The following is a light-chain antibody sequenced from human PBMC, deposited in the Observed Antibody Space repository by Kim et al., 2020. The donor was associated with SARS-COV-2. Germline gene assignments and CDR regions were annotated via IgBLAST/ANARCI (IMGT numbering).Light chain of an antibody. V-gene: IGLV3-19*01. Sequence: SSELPQDPAVSVALGQTVRITCQGDSLRSYFASWYQQKPGQAPVLVIYGKNNRPSGIPDRFSGSSSGNTASLTITGAQADDEADYYCNSRDSSGNHRLFG. CDR3: NSRDSSGNHRL. J-gene: IGLJ2*01. CDR1: SLRSYF. CDR2: GKN.